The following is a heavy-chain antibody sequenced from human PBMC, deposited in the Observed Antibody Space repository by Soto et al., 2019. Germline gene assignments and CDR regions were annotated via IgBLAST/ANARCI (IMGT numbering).Heavy chain of an antibody. D-gene: IGHD2-21*01. J-gene: IGHJ6*02. CDR1: GFTFSSYG. V-gene: IGHV3-33*01. Sequence: QVQLVESGGGVVQPGRSLRLSCAASGFTFSSYGMHWVRQAPGKGLEWVAVIWYDGSNKYYADSVKGRFTISRDNSKNTLYLQMNSLRAEDTAVYYCARPISRYYYYGMDVWGQGTTVTVSS. CDR3: ARPISRYYYYGMDV. CDR2: IWYDGSNK.